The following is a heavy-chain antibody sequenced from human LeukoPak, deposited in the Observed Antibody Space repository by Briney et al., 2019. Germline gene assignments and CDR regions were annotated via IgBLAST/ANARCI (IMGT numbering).Heavy chain of an antibody. CDR3: ARIVPAAHYVVDY. J-gene: IGHJ4*02. D-gene: IGHD2-2*01. CDR2: ISHSGTT. CDR1: GGSISSGGYY. Sequence: PSETLSLTCTVSGGSISSGGYYWSWIRQPPGKGLEWIGYISHSGTTYYNPSLKSRVTISVDTSKNQFSLKLSSVTAADTAVYYCARIVPAAHYVVDYWGQGTLVTVSS. V-gene: IGHV4-30-2*01.